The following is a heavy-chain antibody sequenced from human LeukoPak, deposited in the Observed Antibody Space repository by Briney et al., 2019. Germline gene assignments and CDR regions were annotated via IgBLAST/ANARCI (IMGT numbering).Heavy chain of an antibody. V-gene: IGHV3-7*01. CDR2: IKQDGSEK. CDR1: RFTFSSYW. Sequence: PGGSLRLSCAASRFTFSSYWMSWVRQAPGKGLEWVANIKQDGSEKYYVDSVKGRFTISRDNAKNSLYLQMNSLRAEDTAVYYCARVDMVRGVIMGAFDYWGQGTLVTVSS. CDR3: ARVDMVRGVIMGAFDY. D-gene: IGHD3-10*01. J-gene: IGHJ4*02.